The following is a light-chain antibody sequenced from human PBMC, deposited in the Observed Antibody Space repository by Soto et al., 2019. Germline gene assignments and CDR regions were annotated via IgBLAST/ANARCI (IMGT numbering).Light chain of an antibody. Sequence: QSVLTQPASVSGSPGQSITISCTGTSSDVGGYNYVSRYQQHPGKAPKLMIYEVSNRPSGVSNRFSGSKSGNTASLTISGLQDEDEADYYCSSYTSSYTLYVFGTGTKVTAL. CDR1: SSDVGGYNY. CDR2: EVS. V-gene: IGLV2-14*01. CDR3: SSYTSSYTLYV. J-gene: IGLJ1*01.